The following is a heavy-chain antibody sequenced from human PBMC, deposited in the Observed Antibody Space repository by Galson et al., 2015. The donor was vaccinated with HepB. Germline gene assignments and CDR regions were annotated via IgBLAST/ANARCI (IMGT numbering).Heavy chain of an antibody. J-gene: IGHJ6*02. V-gene: IGHV1-69*13. Sequence: SVKVSCKASGGTFSSYAISWVRQAPGQGLEWMGGIIPIFGTANYAQKFQGRVTITADESTSTAYMELSSLRSEDTAVYYCARVNDFWSGYYHYYYYYGMDVWGQGTTVTVSS. CDR1: GGTFSSYA. CDR3: ARVNDFWSGYYHYYYYYGMDV. D-gene: IGHD3-3*01. CDR2: IIPIFGTA.